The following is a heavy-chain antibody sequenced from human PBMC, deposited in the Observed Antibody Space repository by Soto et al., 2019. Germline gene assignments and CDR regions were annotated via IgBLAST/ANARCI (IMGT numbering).Heavy chain of an antibody. J-gene: IGHJ3*02. CDR3: AKIRRAYYDFVPDAFDI. CDR2: ISDSGGST. CDR1: GFTFSRHA. D-gene: IGHD3-16*01. Sequence: PGGSLRLSCAASGFTFSRHAMSWVRQAPGKGLEWVSHISDSGGSTSYADSVNGRFTISRDNSKSALFLQMNSLRAEDTAVYYCAKIRRAYYDFVPDAFDIWGQGTMVTVSS. V-gene: IGHV3-23*01.